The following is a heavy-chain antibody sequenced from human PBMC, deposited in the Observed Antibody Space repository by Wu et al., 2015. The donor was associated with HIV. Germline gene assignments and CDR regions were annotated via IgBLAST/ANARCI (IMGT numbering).Heavy chain of an antibody. CDR2: IIPIFGTA. CDR1: GGTFSSYA. Sequence: QVQLVQSGAEVKKPGSSVKVSCKASGGTFSSYAISWVRQAPGQGLEWMGGIIPIFGTANYAQKFQGRVTITADESTSTAYMELSSLRSEDTAVYYCARVGDYDSSGYYYVGSDAFDIWAKGQWSRLF. V-gene: IGHV1-69*12. CDR3: ARVGDYDSSGYYYVGSDAFDI. J-gene: IGHJ3*02. D-gene: IGHD3-22*01.